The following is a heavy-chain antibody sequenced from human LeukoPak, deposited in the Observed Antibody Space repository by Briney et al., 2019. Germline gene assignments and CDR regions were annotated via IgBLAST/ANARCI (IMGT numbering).Heavy chain of an antibody. J-gene: IGHJ3*02. CDR3: AKDRDSSGYYSFDAFDI. D-gene: IGHD3-22*01. V-gene: IGHV3-48*03. CDR2: ISSSGSTI. Sequence: PGGSLRLSCAASGFTFSSYEMNWVRQAPGKGLEWVSYISSSGSTIYYADSVKGRFTISRDNAKNSLYLQMNSLRAEDTAVYYCAKDRDSSGYYSFDAFDIWGQGTMVTVSS. CDR1: GFTFSSYE.